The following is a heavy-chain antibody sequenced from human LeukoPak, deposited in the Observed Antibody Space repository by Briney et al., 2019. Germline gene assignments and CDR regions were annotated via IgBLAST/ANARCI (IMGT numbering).Heavy chain of an antibody. CDR1: GYTFTSYD. J-gene: IGHJ3*02. Sequence: ASVKVSCKASGYTFTSYDINWVRQATGQGLEWMGWMNPNSGNTGYAQKFQGRVTMTRNTSISTAYMELSSLRSEDTAVYYCARDKWLVQAFDIWGQGTMVTVSS. D-gene: IGHD6-19*01. CDR3: ARDKWLVQAFDI. V-gene: IGHV1-8*01. CDR2: MNPNSGNT.